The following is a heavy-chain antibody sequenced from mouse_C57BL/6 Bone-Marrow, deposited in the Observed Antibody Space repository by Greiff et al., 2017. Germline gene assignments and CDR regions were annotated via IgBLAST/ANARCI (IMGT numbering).Heavy chain of an antibody. V-gene: IGHV14-3*01. D-gene: IGHD1-1*01. J-gene: IGHJ4*01. CDR2: IDPANGNT. Sequence: VQLQQSVAELVRPGASVKLSCTASGFNIKNTYMHWVKQRPEQGLEWIGRIDPANGNTKYAPKFQGKATITADTTSNTAYLQLSSLTSEDTAIYYGARIPNYYGSSPYAMDYWGQGTSVTVSS. CDR1: GFNIKNTY. CDR3: ARIPNYYGSSPYAMDY.